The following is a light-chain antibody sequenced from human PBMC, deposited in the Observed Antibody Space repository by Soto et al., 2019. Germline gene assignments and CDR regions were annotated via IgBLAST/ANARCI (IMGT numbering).Light chain of an antibody. CDR1: QGIGSW. CDR3: QHNGV. Sequence: DIQMTQSPSSVSASVGESVTMSCRASQGIGSWLAWYQQQPGKAPKLLIFATSSLQGGVPSRFSGSGSGTDFTLTVDSLQPEDFGTYYCQHNGVFGPGTKVDVK. J-gene: IGKJ3*01. V-gene: IGKV1-12*01. CDR2: ATS.